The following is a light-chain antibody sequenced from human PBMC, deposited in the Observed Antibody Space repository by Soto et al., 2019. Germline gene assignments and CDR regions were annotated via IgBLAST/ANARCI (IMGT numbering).Light chain of an antibody. J-gene: IGLJ2*01. CDR1: SSNIGSNP. V-gene: IGLV1-44*01. CDR2: SDN. CDR3: AAWDDRLRGRV. Sequence: QSVLTQPPSASGTPGQRVTISCSGTSSNIGSNPVSWYQHLPGTAPKSLIYSDNHRPSGVPDRISGSRSGTSASLAISGLQSEDEAEYCWAAWDDRLRGRVFGGGTKLTVL.